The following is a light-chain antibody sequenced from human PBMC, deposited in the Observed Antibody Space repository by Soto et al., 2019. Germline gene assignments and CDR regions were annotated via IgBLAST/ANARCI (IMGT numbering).Light chain of an antibody. CDR2: EVS. V-gene: IGLV2-14*01. CDR3: SSYTSSSTPWV. Sequence: QSVLTQPASVSGSPGQSITISCTGTSSDVGGYNYVSWYQQHPGKAPKLMFYEVSNRPSGVSNRFSGSRSGNPASLTISGLQAEDEADYYCSSYTSSSTPWVFGGGTKVTVL. CDR1: SSDVGGYNY. J-gene: IGLJ2*01.